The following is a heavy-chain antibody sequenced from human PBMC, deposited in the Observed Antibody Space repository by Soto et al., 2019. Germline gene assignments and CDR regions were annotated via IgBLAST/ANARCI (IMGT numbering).Heavy chain of an antibody. Sequence: XATLSLSCIVSGGSISGYYWSWIRQPAGKELEWIGRIYSDGTTNYNPSLKGRGTMSVDTSKKQISLKLTSVTAADTAMYYCARDRGYRSGSFGSWGQGVLVTVSS. V-gene: IGHV4-4*07. CDR3: ARDRGYRSGSFGS. D-gene: IGHD5-18*01. CDR2: IYSDGTT. J-gene: IGHJ4*02. CDR1: GGSISGYY.